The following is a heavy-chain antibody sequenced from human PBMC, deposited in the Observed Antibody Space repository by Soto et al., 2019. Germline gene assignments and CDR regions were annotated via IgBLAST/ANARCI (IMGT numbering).Heavy chain of an antibody. CDR1: GGSISSYY. CDR2: IYTSGST. CDR3: ARDSNYYDSSGYLTRLFDP. D-gene: IGHD3-22*01. Sequence: ASETLSLTCTVSGGSISSYYWSWIRQPAGKGLEWIGRIYTSGSTNYNPSLKSRVTMSVDTSKNQFSLKLSSVTAADTAVYYCARDSNYYDSSGYLTRLFDPWGQGTLVTV. V-gene: IGHV4-4*07. J-gene: IGHJ5*02.